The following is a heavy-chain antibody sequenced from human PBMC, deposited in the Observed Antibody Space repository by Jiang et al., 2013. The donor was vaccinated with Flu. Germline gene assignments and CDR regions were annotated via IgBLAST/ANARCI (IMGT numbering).Heavy chain of an antibody. CDR3: ASSPENSGFYYIPFDY. J-gene: IGHJ4*02. CDR2: ISGGNGNT. Sequence: EVKKPGASVKVSCKVSGYNFSGEALHWVRQAPGQTLEWLGWISGGNGNTKYSQSLQGRVTITRDTSASIGYMELRSLRSEDTALYYCASSPENSGFYYIPFDYWGQGTLVVVSS. CDR1: GYNFSGEA. D-gene: IGHD3-22*01. V-gene: IGHV1-3*01.